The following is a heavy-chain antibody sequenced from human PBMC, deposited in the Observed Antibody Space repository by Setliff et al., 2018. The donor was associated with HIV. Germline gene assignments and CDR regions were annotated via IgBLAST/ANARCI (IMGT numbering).Heavy chain of an antibody. Sequence: SETLSLPCAVYGGSCSHYFWSWIRQSPEKGLEWIWEINPGGSTNYNPSLKGRVTMSAATSQNQFYLSLDSVTATDTVVYYCTRGSPVSWTPPGGFWPCDVWGHGTLVTVSS. CDR1: GGSCSHYF. CDR3: TRGSPVSWTPPGGFWPCDV. V-gene: IGHV4-34*01. CDR2: INPGGST. D-gene: IGHD5-12*01. J-gene: IGHJ2*01.